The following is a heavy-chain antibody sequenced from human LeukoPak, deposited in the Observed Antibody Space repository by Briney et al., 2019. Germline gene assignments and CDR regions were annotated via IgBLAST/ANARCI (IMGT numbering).Heavy chain of an antibody. J-gene: IGHJ4*02. Sequence: SETLSLTCTVSGGSISSYYWSWIRQPAGKGLEWIGYIYYSGSTNYNPSLKSRVTISVDTSKNQFSLRLSSVTAADTAVYYCARVTGYMTEDYFDYWGQGTLITVSS. D-gene: IGHD6-13*01. CDR1: GGSISSYY. V-gene: IGHV4-59*01. CDR3: ARVTGYMTEDYFDY. CDR2: IYYSGST.